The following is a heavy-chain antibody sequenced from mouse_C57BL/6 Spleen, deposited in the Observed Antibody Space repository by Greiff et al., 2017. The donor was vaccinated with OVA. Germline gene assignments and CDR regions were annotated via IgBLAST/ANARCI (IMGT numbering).Heavy chain of an antibody. V-gene: IGHV1-64*01. CDR1: GYTFTSYW. J-gene: IGHJ3*01. CDR3: ARSVTAWFAY. D-gene: IGHD2-1*01. Sequence: VQLQQPGAELVKPGASVKLSCKASGYTFTSYWMHWVKQRPGQGLEWIGMIHPNSGSTNYNEKFKSKATLTVDKSSSTAYMELRSLTSEDSAVYFCARSVTAWFAYWGQGTLVTVSA. CDR2: IHPNSGST.